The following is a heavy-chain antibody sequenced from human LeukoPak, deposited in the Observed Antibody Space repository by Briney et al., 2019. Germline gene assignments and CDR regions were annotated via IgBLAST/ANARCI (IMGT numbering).Heavy chain of an antibody. CDR1: GGTFSSHA. CDR3: ARDSRKLVWFGELKRSDYYYYYMDV. V-gene: IGHV1-69*05. CDR2: IIPIFGTA. D-gene: IGHD3-10*01. J-gene: IGHJ6*03. Sequence: SVKVSCKASGGTFSSHAISWVRQAPGQGLEWMGGIIPIFGTASYAQKFQGRVTMTRDTSTSTVYMELSSLRSGDTAVYFCARDSRKLVWFGELKRSDYYYYYMDVWGKGTTVTISS.